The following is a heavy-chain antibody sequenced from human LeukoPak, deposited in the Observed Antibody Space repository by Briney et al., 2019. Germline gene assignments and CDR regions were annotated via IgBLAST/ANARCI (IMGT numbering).Heavy chain of an antibody. D-gene: IGHD6-13*01. J-gene: IGHJ6*03. V-gene: IGHV1-69*06. Sequence: GASVKVSCKASGGTFSSYAISWVRQAPGQGLEWMGGIIPIFGTANYAQKFQGRVTITADKSTSTAYMELSSLRSEDTAVYYCARRRGEAAAGTSYYYYMDVWGKGTTVTVSS. CDR2: IIPIFGTA. CDR3: ARRRGEAAAGTSYYYYMDV. CDR1: GGTFSSYA.